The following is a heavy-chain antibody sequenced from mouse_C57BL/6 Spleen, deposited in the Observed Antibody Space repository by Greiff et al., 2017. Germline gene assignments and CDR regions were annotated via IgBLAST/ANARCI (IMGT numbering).Heavy chain of an antibody. CDR1: GYAFSSSW. D-gene: IGHD2-5*01. CDR3: ARSAYYSKGDYVDY. V-gene: IGHV1-82*01. J-gene: IGHJ2*01. CDR2: IYPGDGDT. Sequence: QVQLKESGPELVKPGASVKISCKASGYAFSSSWMNWVKQRPGKGLEWIGRIYPGDGDTNYNGKFKGKATLTADKSSSTAYMQLSSLTSEDSAVYLCARSAYYSKGDYVDYWGTGTTLTVSS.